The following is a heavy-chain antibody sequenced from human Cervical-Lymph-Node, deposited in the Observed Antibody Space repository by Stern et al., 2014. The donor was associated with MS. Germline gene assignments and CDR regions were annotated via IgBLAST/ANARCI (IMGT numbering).Heavy chain of an antibody. D-gene: IGHD3-10*01. V-gene: IGHV3-72*01. CDR2: SKNKPNSYNT. Sequence: EVQLVESGGGLVQPGGSVRLSCAVSGFTFSDHYMDWVRQAPGKGLEWVGRSKNKPNSYNTEYAESGKGRFTISRDDSKNSLFLKMNSLKTEDTAVYYGAREGFRSPDYYYYYGMDVWGQGTTVTVSS. J-gene: IGHJ6*02. CDR3: AREGFRSPDYYYYYGMDV. CDR1: GFTFSDHY.